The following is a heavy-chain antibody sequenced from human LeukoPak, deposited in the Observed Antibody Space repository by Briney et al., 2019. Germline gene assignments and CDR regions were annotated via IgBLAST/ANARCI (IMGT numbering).Heavy chain of an antibody. J-gene: IGHJ5*02. CDR1: GYTFTSYA. CDR3: ARGGYDILTGYGFDP. V-gene: IGHV1-3*03. CDR2: INAGNGNT. D-gene: IGHD3-9*01. Sequence: GASVKVSCKASGYTFTSYAMHWVRQAPGQRLEWMGWINAGNGNTKYSQEFQGRVTITRDTSASTAYMELSSLRSEDMAVYYCARGGYDILTGYGFDPWGQGTLVTISS.